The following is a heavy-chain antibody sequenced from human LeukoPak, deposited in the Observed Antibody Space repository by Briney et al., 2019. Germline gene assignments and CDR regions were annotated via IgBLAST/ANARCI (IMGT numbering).Heavy chain of an antibody. CDR1: GYTFTSYG. V-gene: IGHV1-18*01. J-gene: IGHJ3*02. CDR2: ISADNGNT. CDR3: ARVKGPYDYVWGSYRDTRDAFDI. Sequence: ASVKVSCKASGYTFTSYGISWVRQARGQGLEWMGWISADNGNTNYAQKLQGRVTMTTDTSTSTAYMELRSLRSDDTAVYYCARVKGPYDYVWGSYRDTRDAFDIWGQGTMVTVSS. D-gene: IGHD3-16*02.